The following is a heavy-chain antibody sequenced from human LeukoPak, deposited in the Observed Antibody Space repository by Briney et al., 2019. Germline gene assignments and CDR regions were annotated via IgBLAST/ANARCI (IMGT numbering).Heavy chain of an antibody. Sequence: PGESLKISCKGSGYSFTSYWIGWVRQMPGKGLEWMGIIYPGDSDTRYSPSFQGQATISADKSISTAYLQWSSLKASDTAMYYCARSLGACSSTSCYALDYYYMDVWGKGTTVTVSS. D-gene: IGHD2-2*01. CDR3: ARSLGACSSTSCYALDYYYMDV. CDR2: IYPGDSDT. CDR1: GYSFTSYW. V-gene: IGHV5-51*01. J-gene: IGHJ6*03.